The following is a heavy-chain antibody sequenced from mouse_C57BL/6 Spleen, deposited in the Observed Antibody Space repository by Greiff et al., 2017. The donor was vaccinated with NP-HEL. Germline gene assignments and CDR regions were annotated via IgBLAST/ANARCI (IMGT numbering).Heavy chain of an antibody. CDR3: ARWGGYYAMDY. V-gene: IGHV1-64*01. CDR1: GYTFTSYW. Sequence: QVQLKQPGAELVKPGASVKLSCKASGYTFTSYWMHWVKQRPGQGLEWIGMIHPNSGSTNYNEKFKSKATLTVDKSSITAYMQLSSLTSEDSAVYYCARWGGYYAMDYWGQGTSVTVSS. J-gene: IGHJ4*01. CDR2: IHPNSGST.